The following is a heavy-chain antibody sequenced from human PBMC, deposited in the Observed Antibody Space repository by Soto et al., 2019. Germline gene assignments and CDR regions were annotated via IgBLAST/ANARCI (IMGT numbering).Heavy chain of an antibody. Sequence: EVQLVESGGGLVQPGGSLRLSCAGSGFTFSRCWMSWVRQAPGKGLEWVANIKQNGSEKYYVDSVKGRFTISRDNAKNSLYLQMNSLRAEDTAVYYCARALCSETDELWGQGTLVTVSS. V-gene: IGHV3-7*01. CDR2: IKQNGSEK. CDR1: GFTFSRCW. CDR3: ARALCSETDEL. J-gene: IGHJ4*02. D-gene: IGHD6-19*01.